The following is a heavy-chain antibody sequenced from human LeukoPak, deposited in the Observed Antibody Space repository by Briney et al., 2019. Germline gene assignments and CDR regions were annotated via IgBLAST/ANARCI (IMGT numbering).Heavy chain of an antibody. J-gene: IGHJ4*02. D-gene: IGHD5-12*01. CDR2: ISYDGSNK. V-gene: IGHV3-30-3*01. CDR1: GFTFSSYA. CDR3: AKDALLYGGYPRHFDY. Sequence: PGGSLRLSCAASGFTFSSYAMHWVRQAPGKGLEWVAVISYDGSNKYYADSVKGRFTISRDNSKNTLYLQMNSLRAEDTAVYYCAKDALLYGGYPRHFDYWGQGTLVTVSS.